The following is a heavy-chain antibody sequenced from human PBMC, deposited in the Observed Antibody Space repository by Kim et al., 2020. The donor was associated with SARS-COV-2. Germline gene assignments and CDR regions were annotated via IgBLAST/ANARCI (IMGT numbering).Heavy chain of an antibody. CDR2: ISSSSSTI. Sequence: GGSLRLSCAASGFTFSSYSMNWVRQAPGKGLEWVSYISSSSSTIYYADSVKGRFTISRDNAKNSLYLQMNSLRDEDTAVYYCAREGTLRYFAWSPGGSAYGMDVWGQGTTFTVSS. D-gene: IGHD3-9*01. CDR3: AREGTLRYFAWSPGGSAYGMDV. CDR1: GFTFSSYS. J-gene: IGHJ6*02. V-gene: IGHV3-48*02.